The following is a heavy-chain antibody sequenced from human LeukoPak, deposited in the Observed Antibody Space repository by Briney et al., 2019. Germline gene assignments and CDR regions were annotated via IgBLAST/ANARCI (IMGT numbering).Heavy chain of an antibody. D-gene: IGHD2-2*01. CDR1: GYTFTSYA. CDR2: INAGNGNT. Sequence: ASVKVSCKASGYTFTSYAMHWVRQAPGQRLEWMGWINAGNGNTKYSQKFQGRVTITRGTSASTAYMELSSLRSEDTAVYYCAREGLYCSSTSCYALWYYYGMDVWGQGTTVTVSS. J-gene: IGHJ6*02. CDR3: AREGLYCSSTSCYALWYYYGMDV. V-gene: IGHV1-3*01.